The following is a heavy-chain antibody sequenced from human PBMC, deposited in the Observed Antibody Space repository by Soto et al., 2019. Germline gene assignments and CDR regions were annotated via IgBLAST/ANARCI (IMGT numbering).Heavy chain of an antibody. D-gene: IGHD5-12*01. CDR3: ASDHPGVSGYEKRPFDY. V-gene: IGHV1-69*01. J-gene: IGHJ4*02. CDR2: IIPIFGTA. CDR1: GGTFSSSA. Sequence: QVQLVQSGAEVKKPGSSVKVSCKASGGTFSSSAISWVRQAPGQGLEWMGGIIPIFGTANYAQKLQGRVTITADESTSTAYMELSSLRSEDTAVYYCASDHPGVSGYEKRPFDYWGQGTLVTVSS.